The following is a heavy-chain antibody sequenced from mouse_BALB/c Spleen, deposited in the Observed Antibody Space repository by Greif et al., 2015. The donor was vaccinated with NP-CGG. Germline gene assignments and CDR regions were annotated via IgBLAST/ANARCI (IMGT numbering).Heavy chain of an antibody. D-gene: IGHD2-4*01. CDR3: AREGDYGFAY. CDR1: GYAFTNYL. CDR2: LNPGSGGT. V-gene: IGHV1-54*01. J-gene: IGHJ3*01. Sequence: VQLQQSGTELVRPGTSVKVSCKASGYAFTNYLIEWIKQRPGQGLEWIGVLNPGSGGTNYSEKFKGKATLTADYSSSTAYLQLGSLTSDDSAVYFCAREGDYGFAYWGQGTLVTVSA.